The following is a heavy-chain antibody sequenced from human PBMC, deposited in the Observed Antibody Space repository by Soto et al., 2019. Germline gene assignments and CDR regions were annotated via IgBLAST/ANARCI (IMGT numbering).Heavy chain of an antibody. D-gene: IGHD5-18*01. CDR1: GGTFSSYA. V-gene: IGHV1-69*06. CDR3: ARARQEKSVVDTAMVPPYYYYGMDV. CDR2: IIPIFGTA. J-gene: IGHJ6*02. Sequence: QVQLVQSGAEVKKPGSSVKVSCKASGGTFSSYAISWVRQAPGQGLEWMGGIIPIFGTANYAQKFQGRVTTTADKSTSTAYMELSSLRSEDTAVYYCARARQEKSVVDTAMVPPYYYYGMDVWGQGTTVTVSS.